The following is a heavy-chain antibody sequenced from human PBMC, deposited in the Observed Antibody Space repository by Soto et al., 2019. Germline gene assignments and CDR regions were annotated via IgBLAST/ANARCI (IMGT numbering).Heavy chain of an antibody. CDR2: ISGYNGDT. Sequence: ASVKVSCKASGYGFTRYGISWVRQAPGQGLEWMGWISGYNGDTKYAQKFQGRVTMTIDTSTTTTYMELRSLTSDDTAVYYCAKNGQPPYYYYGMDVWGQGTTVTVS. J-gene: IGHJ6*02. V-gene: IGHV1-18*01. CDR1: GYGFTRYG. CDR3: AKNGQPPYYYYGMDV. D-gene: IGHD2-8*01.